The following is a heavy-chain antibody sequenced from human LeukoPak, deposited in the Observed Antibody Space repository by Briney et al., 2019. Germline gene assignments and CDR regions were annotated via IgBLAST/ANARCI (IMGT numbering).Heavy chain of an antibody. J-gene: IGHJ3*02. V-gene: IGHV3-23*01. Sequence: HPGGSLRLSCAASGFTFSSYAMSWVCQAPGKGLEWVSAISGSGGSTYYADSVKGRFTISRDNSKNTLYLQMNSLRAEDTAVYYCAKELTEGNAFDIWGQGTMVTVSS. D-gene: IGHD1-14*01. CDR1: GFTFSSYA. CDR3: AKELTEGNAFDI. CDR2: ISGSGGST.